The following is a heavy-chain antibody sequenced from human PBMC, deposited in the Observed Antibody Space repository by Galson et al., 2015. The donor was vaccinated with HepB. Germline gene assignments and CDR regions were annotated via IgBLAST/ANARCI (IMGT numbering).Heavy chain of an antibody. D-gene: IGHD3-10*01. Sequence: ETLSLTCAVYGGSFSGYYWSWIRQPPGKGLEWIGEINHSGSTNYNPSLKSRVTISVDTSKNQFSLKLSSVTAADTAVYYCARARAGGESTMVRGYNWFDPWGQGTLVTVSS. CDR1: GGSFSGYY. CDR3: ARARAGGESTMVRGYNWFDP. CDR2: INHSGST. V-gene: IGHV4-34*01. J-gene: IGHJ5*02.